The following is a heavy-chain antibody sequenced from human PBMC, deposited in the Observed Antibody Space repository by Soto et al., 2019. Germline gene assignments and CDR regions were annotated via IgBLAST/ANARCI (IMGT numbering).Heavy chain of an antibody. J-gene: IGHJ1*01. CDR2: ISWNRGSI. D-gene: IGHD6-19*01. V-gene: IGHV3-9*01. CDR1: GFTFDDYA. CDR3: AKDTIAVAGTSRYFQH. Sequence: EVQLVESGGGLVQPGRSLRLSCAASGFTFDDYAMHWVRQAPGKGLEWVSGISWNRGSIGYADSVKGRFTISRDNAKYSLYLQMNSLRAEDTALYYCAKDTIAVAGTSRYFQHWGQGTLVTVSS.